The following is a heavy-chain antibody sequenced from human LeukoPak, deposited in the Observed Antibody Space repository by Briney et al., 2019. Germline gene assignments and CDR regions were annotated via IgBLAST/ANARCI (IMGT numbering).Heavy chain of an antibody. Sequence: HPGGSLRLSCAASGFNFASNWMHWVRQTPGKGLMWVSRINSGGSGTSYADSVEGRFTISRDNAKNTLYLQMNSLRAEDTAVYYCARAAYKIVDRHYYYGMDVWGQGTTVTVSS. CDR1: GFNFASNW. V-gene: IGHV3-74*01. D-gene: IGHD1-26*01. CDR2: INSGGSGT. J-gene: IGHJ6*02. CDR3: ARAAYKIVDRHYYYGMDV.